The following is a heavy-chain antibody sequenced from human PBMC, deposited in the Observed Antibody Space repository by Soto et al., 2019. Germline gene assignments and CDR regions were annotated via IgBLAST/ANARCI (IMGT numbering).Heavy chain of an antibody. J-gene: IGHJ6*02. CDR1: GGSISSGGYY. Sequence: SETLSLTCTVSGGSISSGGYYWSWIRQHPWKGLEWIGYIYYSGSTYYNPSLKSRVTISVDTSKNQFSLKLSSVTAADTAVYYCARDHGDYYYGMDVWGQGTTVTVSS. V-gene: IGHV4-31*03. CDR2: IYYSGST. CDR3: ARDHGDYYYGMDV. D-gene: IGHD4-17*01.